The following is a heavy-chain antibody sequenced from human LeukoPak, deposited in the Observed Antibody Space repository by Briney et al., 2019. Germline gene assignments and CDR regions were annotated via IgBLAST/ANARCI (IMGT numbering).Heavy chain of an antibody. V-gene: IGHV4-4*07. Sequence: SETLSLTCTVTGGSISSYYWSWIRQPAGKGLEWIGRIYTSGSTNYNPSLKSRVTMSVDTSKNQFSLKLSSVTAADTAVYYCARGMDSSGYYALDYWGQGTLVTVSS. CDR2: IYTSGST. CDR1: GGSISSYY. CDR3: ARGMDSSGYYALDY. D-gene: IGHD3-22*01. J-gene: IGHJ4*02.